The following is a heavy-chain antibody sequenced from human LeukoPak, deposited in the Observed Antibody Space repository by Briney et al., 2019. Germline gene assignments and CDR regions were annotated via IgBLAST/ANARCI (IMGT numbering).Heavy chain of an antibody. J-gene: IGHJ5*02. CDR1: GYTFTSYA. Sequence: ASVKVSRKASGYTFTSYAMNWVRQAPGQGLEWMGWINTNTGNPTYAQGFTGRFVFSLDTSVSTAYLQISSLKAEDTAVYYCARDLAGSREQQLYQTFGRENWFDPWGQGTLVTVSS. D-gene: IGHD6-13*01. CDR3: ARDLAGSREQQLYQTFGRENWFDP. V-gene: IGHV7-4-1*02. CDR2: INTNTGNP.